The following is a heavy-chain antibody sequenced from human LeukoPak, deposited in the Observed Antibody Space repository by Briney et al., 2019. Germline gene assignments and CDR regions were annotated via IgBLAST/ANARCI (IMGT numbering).Heavy chain of an antibody. D-gene: IGHD1-1*01. J-gene: IGHJ5*02. CDR3: ARAERENWFDP. CDR2: IKQDGSKK. V-gene: IGHV3-7*01. Sequence: GGSPRLSCAASGFTFSSYWMSWVRQAPGKGLEWVANIKQDGSKKYYVDSVKGRFAISRDNAKNSLYLQMNSLRAEDTAVYYCARAERENWFDPWGQGTLVTVSS. CDR1: GFTFSSYW.